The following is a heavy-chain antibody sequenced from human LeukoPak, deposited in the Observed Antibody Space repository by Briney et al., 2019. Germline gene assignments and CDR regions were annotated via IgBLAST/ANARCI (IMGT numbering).Heavy chain of an antibody. Sequence: GGSLRLSCAASGFTFSSYAMSWVRQVPGKGLEWVSAITGSGDSTNYADSVKGRFTISRDNSKNTVYLQMNSLRAEDTAVYYCAKSPRDYHDYFDYWGQGTLVTVSS. CDR2: ITGSGDST. J-gene: IGHJ4*02. D-gene: IGHD4-17*01. CDR1: GFTFSSYA. V-gene: IGHV3-23*01. CDR3: AKSPRDYHDYFDY.